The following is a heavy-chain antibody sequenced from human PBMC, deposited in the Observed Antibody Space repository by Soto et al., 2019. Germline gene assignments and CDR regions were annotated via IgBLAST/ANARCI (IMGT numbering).Heavy chain of an antibody. CDR1: GFTLRKYA. D-gene: IGHD1-20*01. Sequence: VGSLRLSCEASGFTLRKYAMTWVRQAPGKGLEWASLISANDVGTYYAESVKTRFTISTDQSRNTVYLQMDSLRADDTAIYYCAKAKNDYNWDNRPPFDYWGQGTLVTVSS. CDR3: AKAKNDYNWDNRPPFDY. J-gene: IGHJ4*02. CDR2: ISANDVGT. V-gene: IGHV3-23*01.